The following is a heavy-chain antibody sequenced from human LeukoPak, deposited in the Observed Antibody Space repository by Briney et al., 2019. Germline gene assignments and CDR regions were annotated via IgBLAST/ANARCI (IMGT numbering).Heavy chain of an antibody. V-gene: IGHV3-33*08. D-gene: IGHD6-13*01. CDR2: IWYDGSNK. CDR1: GFTFSSYS. Sequence: PGGSLRLSCAASGFTFSSYSMNWVRQAPGKGLEWVAVIWYDGSNKYYADSVKGRFTISRDNSKNTLYLQMNSLRAEDTAVYYCAREDSGKAAAGTGVDYWGQGTLVTVSS. CDR3: AREDSGKAAAGTGVDY. J-gene: IGHJ4*02.